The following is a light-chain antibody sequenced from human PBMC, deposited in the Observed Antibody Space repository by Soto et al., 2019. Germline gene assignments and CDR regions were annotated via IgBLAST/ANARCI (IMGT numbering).Light chain of an antibody. V-gene: IGKV3-15*01. J-gene: IGKJ5*01. CDR1: QSIGSN. CDR2: GIS. Sequence: ELVLTQSPATLSVSTGERATLSCRASQSIGSNYLAWYQQKPGQAPRLLIYGISARATGIPARFSGSGSGTEFTLTISSLQSEDFAVYYCQQYTNWPITFGQGTRLEIK. CDR3: QQYTNWPIT.